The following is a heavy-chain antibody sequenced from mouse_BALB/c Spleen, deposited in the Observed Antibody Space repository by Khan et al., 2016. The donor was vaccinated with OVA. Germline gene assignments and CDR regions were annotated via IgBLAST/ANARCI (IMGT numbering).Heavy chain of an antibody. CDR3: ASHLTGSFAY. D-gene: IGHD4-1*01. V-gene: IGHV5-6*01. CDR1: GFTFSSYS. Sequence: EVQLQESGGDLVKPGGSLKFSCAASGFTFSSYSMSWVRQTPDKRLEWVATISSGGDYTYYSDNVKGRFTISRDNAKNTLYLQMSSLKSEDTAMYYCASHLTGSFAYWGHGTLVTVSA. CDR2: ISSGGDYT. J-gene: IGHJ3*01.